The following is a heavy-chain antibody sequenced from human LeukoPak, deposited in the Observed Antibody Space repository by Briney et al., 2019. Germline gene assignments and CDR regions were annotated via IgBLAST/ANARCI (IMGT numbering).Heavy chain of an antibody. Sequence: PGGSLRLSCAASGFTFSSYWMHWVRQAPGKGLVWVSRINSDGSSTSYADSVKGRFTISRDNAKNTLYLQMNSLRAEDTAVYYCARAFRYSGSYYVFDYWGQGTLVTVSS. D-gene: IGHD1-26*01. V-gene: IGHV3-74*01. J-gene: IGHJ4*02. CDR2: INSDGSST. CDR3: ARAFRYSGSYYVFDY. CDR1: GFTFSSYW.